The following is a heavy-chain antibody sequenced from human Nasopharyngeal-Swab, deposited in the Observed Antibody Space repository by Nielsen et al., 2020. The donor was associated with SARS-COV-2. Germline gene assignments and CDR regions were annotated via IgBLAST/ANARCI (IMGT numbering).Heavy chain of an antibody. CDR2: ISYRGST. CDR1: GGSINSGDSC. J-gene: IGHJ6*03. CDR3: ARDKGGMATLDYYYYYYMDV. V-gene: IGHV4-31*03. Sequence: SETLSLTCTVSGGSINSGDSCWSWIRQHPGKGLEWIGYISYRGSTYYNPSLKSRVTISVDTSKNQVPLNLSSVTAADTAVYYCARDKGGMATLDYYYYYYMDVWGKGTTVTVSS. D-gene: IGHD5-24*01.